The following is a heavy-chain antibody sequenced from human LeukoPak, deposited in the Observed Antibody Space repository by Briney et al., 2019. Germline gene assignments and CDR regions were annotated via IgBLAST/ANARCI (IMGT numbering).Heavy chain of an antibody. D-gene: IGHD2-2*02. CDR1: GFTFSSYA. V-gene: IGHV3-23*01. CDR2: ISGRGGST. Sequence: GGSLRLSCAASGFTFSSYAMSWVRQAPGKGLEWVSAISGRGGSTYYADSVKGRFTISRDNSKNTLYLQLNSLRAEDTAVYYCAKDRRYCSSTSCYITFDAFDIWGQGTMVTVSS. CDR3: AKDRRYCSSTSCYITFDAFDI. J-gene: IGHJ3*02.